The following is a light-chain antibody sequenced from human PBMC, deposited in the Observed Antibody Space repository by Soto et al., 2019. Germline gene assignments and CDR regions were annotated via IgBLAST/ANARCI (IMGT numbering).Light chain of an antibody. CDR3: QQYPESW. Sequence: EIVLTQSPATLSLSPGERATLSCRASESVSPYLAWYQQNPRQAPRLLLYDPSDRATGIPAPSPGSGSGTEFPLTISSLQPDDFATYYCQQYPESWFGQGTQVDI. CDR1: ESVSPY. J-gene: IGKJ1*01. CDR2: DPS. V-gene: IGKV3-11*01.